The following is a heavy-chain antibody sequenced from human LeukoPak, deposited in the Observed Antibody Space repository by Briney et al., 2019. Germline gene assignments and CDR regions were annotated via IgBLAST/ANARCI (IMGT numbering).Heavy chain of an antibody. CDR3: ARDQEAFDY. J-gene: IGHJ4*02. CDR2: IYPRDGST. Sequence: ASVKVSCKASGYSFTSNYIHWVRQAPGQGLEWMGMIYPRDGSTSYAQRFQGRVTVTRDTSTSTVHMELSGLRSEDTAVYYCARDQEAFDYWGQGTLVTVSS. CDR1: GYSFTSNY. V-gene: IGHV1-46*01.